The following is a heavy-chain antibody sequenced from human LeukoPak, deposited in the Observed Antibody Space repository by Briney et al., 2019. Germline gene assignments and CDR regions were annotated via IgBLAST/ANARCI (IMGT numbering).Heavy chain of an antibody. J-gene: IGHJ4*02. D-gene: IGHD6-19*01. Sequence: HPGRSLRLSCAASGFTFSSYAMHWVRQAPGKGLEWVAVISYDGSNKYYADSVKGRFTISRDNSKNTLYLQMNSLRAEDTAVYYCARESVAGSGGTDYWGQGTLVTVSS. CDR2: ISYDGSNK. V-gene: IGHV3-30-3*01. CDR1: GFTFSSYA. CDR3: ARESVAGSGGTDY.